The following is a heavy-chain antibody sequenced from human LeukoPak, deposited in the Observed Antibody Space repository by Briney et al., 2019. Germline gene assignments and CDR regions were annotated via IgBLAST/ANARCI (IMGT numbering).Heavy chain of an antibody. J-gene: IGHJ4*02. Sequence: GGSLRLSCAPSGFTFSSYAMSWVRQAPGKGVEWVSAISGSGGSTYYADSVKGRFTISRDNSKNTLYLQMHSLRAEDTAVYYCSKDPGSGWNGGIFDYWGQGTLVTVSS. CDR2: ISGSGGST. D-gene: IGHD6-19*01. CDR3: SKDPGSGWNGGIFDY. CDR1: GFTFSSYA. V-gene: IGHV3-23*01.